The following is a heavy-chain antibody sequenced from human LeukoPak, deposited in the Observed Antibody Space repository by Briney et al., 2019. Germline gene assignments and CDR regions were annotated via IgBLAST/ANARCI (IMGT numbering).Heavy chain of an antibody. J-gene: IGHJ4*02. Sequence: SEPLSLTCTVSGGSISSSSYYWGWIRQPPGQGLEWIGTIYYSGTTYYNPSLKSRVTISVDTSNNQFSLKLSSVTAADTAVYYCARLPSTVFRIFDYWGQGALVTVSS. CDR3: ARLPSTVFRIFDY. CDR2: IYYSGTT. D-gene: IGHD2-15*01. CDR1: GGSISSSSYY. V-gene: IGHV4-39*01.